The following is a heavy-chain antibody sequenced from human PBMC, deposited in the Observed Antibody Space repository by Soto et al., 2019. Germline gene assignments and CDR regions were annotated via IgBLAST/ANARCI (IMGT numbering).Heavy chain of an antibody. Sequence: GSLRLSCAASGXPFSSYPMSWVRQAPGKGLEWVSSISGSGGSTYYADSVKCRFTISTDNSKNTLYLQMNSLRAEDTAVYYCAKTVQEDQWLRPIRGYFDYWGQGTLVTVSS. V-gene: IGHV3-23*01. CDR1: GXPFSSYP. D-gene: IGHD5-12*01. CDR3: AKTVQEDQWLRPIRGYFDY. CDR2: ISGSGGST. J-gene: IGHJ4*02.